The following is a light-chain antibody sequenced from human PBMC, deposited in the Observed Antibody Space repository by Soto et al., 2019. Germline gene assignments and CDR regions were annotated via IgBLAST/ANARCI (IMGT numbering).Light chain of an antibody. J-gene: IGKJ1*01. Sequence: EIVMTQSPATLSVSPGERATLSCRASQSVSTSLAWYQQKPGQAPRLLLSGASTRATGVPARFSGSGSETEFTLTISSLQSEDFAVYYCQQYNNWWTFGQGTKVEIK. CDR1: QSVSTS. CDR2: GAS. CDR3: QQYNNWWT. V-gene: IGKV3-15*01.